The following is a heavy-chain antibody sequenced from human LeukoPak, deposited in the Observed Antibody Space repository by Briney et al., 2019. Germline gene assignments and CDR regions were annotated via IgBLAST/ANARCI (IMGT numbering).Heavy chain of an antibody. Sequence: GGSLRLSCAASGFTFRNYAMHWVRQVPGMGLEWVAVISSDESNKYYADSVKGRFTISRDNSKNTLYLQMNSLRAEDTAVYYCARDLFYYGSGAWYWGQGTLVTVSS. V-gene: IGHV3-30*04. D-gene: IGHD3-10*01. J-gene: IGHJ4*02. CDR3: ARDLFYYGSGAWY. CDR2: ISSDESNK. CDR1: GFTFRNYA.